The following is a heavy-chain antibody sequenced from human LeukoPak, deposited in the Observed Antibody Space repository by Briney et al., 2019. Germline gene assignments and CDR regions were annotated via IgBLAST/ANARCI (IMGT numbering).Heavy chain of an antibody. D-gene: IGHD1-1*01. V-gene: IGHV1-2*02. J-gene: IGHJ6*03. CDR1: GYTFTGYY. CDR2: INPNSGGT. CDR3: ARLNWNDVLDYYYMDV. Sequence: ASVKVSCKASGYTFTGYYMHWVRQAPGQGLEWMGWINPNSGGTNYAQKFQGRVTMTRDTSISTAYMELSRLRSDDTAVYYCARLNWNDVLDYYYMDVWGKGTTVTVPS.